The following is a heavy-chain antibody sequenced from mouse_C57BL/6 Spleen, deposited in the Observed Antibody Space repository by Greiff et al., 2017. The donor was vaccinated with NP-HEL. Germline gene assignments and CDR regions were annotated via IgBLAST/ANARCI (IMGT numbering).Heavy chain of an antibody. D-gene: IGHD1-1*01. CDR2: ISDGGSYT. CDR3: ASGGYYYGKGYFDV. V-gene: IGHV5-4*01. Sequence: EVHLVESGGGLVKPGGSLKLSCAASGFTFSSYAMSWVRQTPEKRLEWVATISDGGSYTYYPDNVKGRFTISRDNAKNNLYLQMSHLKSEDTAMYYCASGGYYYGKGYFDVWGTGTTVTVSS. CDR1: GFTFSSYA. J-gene: IGHJ1*03.